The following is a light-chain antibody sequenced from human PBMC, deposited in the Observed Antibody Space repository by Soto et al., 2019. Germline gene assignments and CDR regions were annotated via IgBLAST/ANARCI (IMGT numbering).Light chain of an antibody. J-gene: IGKJ5*01. V-gene: IGKV3-20*01. CDR2: DAS. Sequence: EIVLTQSPGTLSLSPGERAALSCRASQSVDRSYLAWYQQKPGQAPRPLIYDASTRATGVPDRFSGGGSGTDFTLTISRLEPEDFAVYYCQQYSRSPVTFGQGTRLEIK. CDR1: QSVDRSY. CDR3: QQYSRSPVT.